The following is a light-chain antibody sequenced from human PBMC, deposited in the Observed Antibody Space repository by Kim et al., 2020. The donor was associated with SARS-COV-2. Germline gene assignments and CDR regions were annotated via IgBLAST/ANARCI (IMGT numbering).Light chain of an antibody. V-gene: IGKV1-39*01. CDR3: QQTYDVPVT. CDR2: PAS. CDR1: QSIDVH. J-gene: IGKJ2*01. Sequence: SASIGDRVPIPCRASQSIDVHLNWYHQKPGTAPHLLIYPASSVQGGVPSKFSGTASETDFTLTISSLQRDDIATYYCQQTYDVPVTFGPGTKLEI.